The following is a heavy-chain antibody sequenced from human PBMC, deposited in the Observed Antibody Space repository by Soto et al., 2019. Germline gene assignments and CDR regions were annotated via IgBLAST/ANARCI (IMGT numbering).Heavy chain of an antibody. J-gene: IGHJ4*02. Sequence: SETLSLTCTVSGGSISSYNYYWGWIRQPPGKGLEWIGSIYSSGSTYFNPSLKSRVTISVDTSKNQFSLRLSSVTAEDTAVYYCARDRPGYRGNNFPPLDSWGQGTLVTVSS. V-gene: IGHV4-39*07. D-gene: IGHD5-12*01. CDR3: ARDRPGYRGNNFPPLDS. CDR2: IYSSGST. CDR1: GGSISSYNYY.